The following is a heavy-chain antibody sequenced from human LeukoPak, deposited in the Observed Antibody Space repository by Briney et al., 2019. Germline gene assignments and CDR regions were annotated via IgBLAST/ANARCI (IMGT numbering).Heavy chain of an antibody. CDR3: ARDRLIGS. D-gene: IGHD1-26*01. CDR1: GFTFSSYS. J-gene: IGHJ4*02. CDR2: ISSSSSNI. V-gene: IGHV3-21*01. Sequence: GGSLRLSCAASGFTFSSYSLSWVRQAPGKGLEWVSYISSSSSNIYYADSVKGRFTISRDNDKNSLYLQMKSLRAEDTAVYYCARDRLIGSWGQGTQVTVSS.